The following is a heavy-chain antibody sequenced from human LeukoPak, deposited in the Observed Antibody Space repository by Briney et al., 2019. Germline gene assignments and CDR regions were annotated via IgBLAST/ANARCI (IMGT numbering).Heavy chain of an antibody. J-gene: IGHJ4*02. V-gene: IGHV3-7*03. Sequence: SCKASGYTFTSYGISWVRQAPGKGLEWVANIKQDGSEKYYVDSVKGRFTISRDNAKNSLYLQMNSLRAEDTAVYYCGRVSESLVNGGVSWSFDNWGQGTLVTVSS. CDR3: GRVSESLVNGGVSWSFDN. D-gene: IGHD2-15*01. CDR2: IKQDGSEK. CDR1: GYTFTSYG.